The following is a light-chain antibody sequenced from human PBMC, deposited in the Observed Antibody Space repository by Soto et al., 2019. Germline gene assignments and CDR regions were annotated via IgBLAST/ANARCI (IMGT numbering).Light chain of an antibody. CDR1: QSLVYSDVNTH. Sequence: DVAMTQSPLSLPVTLGQPASISCRSSQSLVYSDVNTHLHWFQQMPGHSPRRLIYRVSTRDSGVPDRFSGSGSGTDFTLKISRVEAEDVGVYYCMQGTHWLSNFGPGTKVDIK. CDR3: MQGTHWLSN. J-gene: IGKJ3*01. V-gene: IGKV2-30*01. CDR2: RVS.